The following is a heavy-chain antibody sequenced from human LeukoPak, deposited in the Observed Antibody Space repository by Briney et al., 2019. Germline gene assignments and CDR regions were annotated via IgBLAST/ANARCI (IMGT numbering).Heavy chain of an antibody. CDR1: GYTFTGYY. Sequence: ASVKVSCKASGYTFTGYYMHWVRQAPGQGLEWMGRINPNSGGTNYAQKFQGRVTMTRDTSISTAYMELSRLRSDDTAVYYCARTGTYYYDSSGYWYFDYWGQGTLVTVSS. V-gene: IGHV1-2*06. CDR2: INPNSGGT. J-gene: IGHJ4*02. CDR3: ARTGTYYYDSSGYWYFDY. D-gene: IGHD3-22*01.